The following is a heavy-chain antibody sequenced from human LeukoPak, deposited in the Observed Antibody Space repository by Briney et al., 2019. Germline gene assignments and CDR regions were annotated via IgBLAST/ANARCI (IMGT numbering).Heavy chain of an antibody. CDR2: IKPDGSEK. CDR1: GFVFSASY. CDR3: VRGGTYWTVS. Sequence: GGSLSLSCAASGFVFSASYMSWVRKAPGKGLEWVATIKPDGSEKYHVDSVSGRFTISRDNTNDSLFLQMNSLRVDDTAVYYCVRGGTYWTVSWGQGTLVNVSA. J-gene: IGHJ5*01. V-gene: IGHV3-7*01.